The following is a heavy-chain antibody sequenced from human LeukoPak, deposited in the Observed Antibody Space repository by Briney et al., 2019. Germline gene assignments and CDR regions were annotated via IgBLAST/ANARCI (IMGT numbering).Heavy chain of an antibody. D-gene: IGHD3-10*01. CDR1: GFTFSSYW. CDR3: ARDLYYYGSGSYFDY. V-gene: IGHV3-7*01. CDR2: IKQDGSEK. Sequence: PGGSLRLSCAASGFTFSSYWMSWVHQAPGKGLEWVANIKQDGSEKYYVDSVKGRFTISRDNAKNSLYLQMNSLRAEDTAVYYCARDLYYYGSGSYFDYWGQGTLVTVSS. J-gene: IGHJ4*02.